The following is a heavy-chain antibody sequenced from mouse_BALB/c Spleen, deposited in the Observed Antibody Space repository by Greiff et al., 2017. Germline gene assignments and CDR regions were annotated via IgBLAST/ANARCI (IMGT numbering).Heavy chain of an antibody. Sequence: EVQRVESGGGLVKPGGSLKLSCAASGFTFSDYYMYWVRQTPEKRLEWVATISDGGSYTYYPDSVKGRFTISRDNAKNNLYLQMSSLKSEDTAMYYCARGIHYSGYGDAMDYWGQGTSVTVSS. J-gene: IGHJ4*01. CDR3: ARGIHYSGYGDAMDY. CDR2: ISDGGSYT. CDR1: GFTFSDYY. V-gene: IGHV5-4*02. D-gene: IGHD1-2*01.